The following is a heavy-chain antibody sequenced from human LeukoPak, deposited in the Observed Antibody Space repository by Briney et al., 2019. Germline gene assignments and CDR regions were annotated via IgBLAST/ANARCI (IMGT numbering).Heavy chain of an antibody. CDR3: AKDSILTGYPNWIDP. CDR2: ISGSGAKI. CDR1: GFVFSSYA. D-gene: IGHD3-9*01. J-gene: IGHJ5*02. V-gene: IGHV3-23*01. Sequence: GGSLRLSCAASGFVFSSYARSWVRQAPGKGLEWVSGISGSGAKIYYAESVKGRFTISRDNSKNTLYLQLNSLRAEDTAVYYCAKDSILTGYPNWIDPWGQGTLVTVSS.